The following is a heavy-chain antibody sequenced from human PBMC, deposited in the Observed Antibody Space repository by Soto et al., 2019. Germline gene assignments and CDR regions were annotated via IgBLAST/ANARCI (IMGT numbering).Heavy chain of an antibody. CDR2: IYYNGST. Sequence: SETLSLTCTFSGGSISSGDYYWSWIRQPPGKGLEWIGYIYYNGSTYYNPSLKSRVTISVDTSKNQFSLKLSSVTAADTAVYYCARVKWGTMIVVVRDAFDIWGQGTMVTVSS. CDR3: ARVKWGTMIVVVRDAFDI. V-gene: IGHV4-30-4*01. D-gene: IGHD3-22*01. CDR1: GGSISSGDYY. J-gene: IGHJ3*02.